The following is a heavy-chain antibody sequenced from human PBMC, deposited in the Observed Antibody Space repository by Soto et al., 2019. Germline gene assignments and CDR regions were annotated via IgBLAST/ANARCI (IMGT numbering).Heavy chain of an antibody. D-gene: IGHD4-4*01. CDR2: INHSGST. J-gene: IGHJ5*02. V-gene: IGHV4-34*01. CDR3: ARGAPRVTTSSWFDP. CDR1: GGSFSGYY. Sequence: SETLSLTCAVYGGSFSGYYWSWIRQPPGKGLEWIGEINHSGSTNYNPSLKSRVTISVDTSKNQFSLKLSSVTAADTAVYYCARGAPRVTTSSWFDPWGQGTLVTVSS.